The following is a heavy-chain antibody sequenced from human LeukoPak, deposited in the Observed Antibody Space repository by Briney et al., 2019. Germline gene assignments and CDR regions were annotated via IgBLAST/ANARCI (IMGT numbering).Heavy chain of an antibody. CDR2: ISFDGSIK. CDR3: AKDGPNSWFGEAT. V-gene: IGHV3-30*18. CDR1: VFTFSSYG. J-gene: IGHJ5*02. Sequence: GGSLRLSCAAFVFTFSSYGMHCVRQAPGKGLEGMALISFDGSIKYYADAVKGRFTISRDNSKNTLYLQMNSLRAEDTAVYYCAKDGPNSWFGEATWGQGTLVTVSS. D-gene: IGHD3-10*01.